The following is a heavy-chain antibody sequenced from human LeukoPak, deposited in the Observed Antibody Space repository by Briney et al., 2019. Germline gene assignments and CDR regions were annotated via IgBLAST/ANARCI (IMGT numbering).Heavy chain of an antibody. CDR3: AQSWGY. CDR2: IYHSGGT. CDR1: GGSISSNW. J-gene: IGHJ4*02. Sequence: SETLSLTCAVSGGSISSNWWSWVRQPPGKGLEWIGEIYHSGGTNYNPSLKSRVTISVDKSQNQFSLRLTSVTAADTAVYYCAQSWGYWGQGTLVTVSS. D-gene: IGHD3-16*01. V-gene: IGHV4-4*02.